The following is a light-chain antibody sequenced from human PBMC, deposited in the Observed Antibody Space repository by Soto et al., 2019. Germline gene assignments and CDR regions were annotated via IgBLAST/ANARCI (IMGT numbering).Light chain of an antibody. V-gene: IGLV2-14*01. CDR3: NSYTSSSTLV. CDR1: ASDVGGYNY. Sequence: QSVLTQPASVSGSPGQSITISCTGTASDVGGYNYVSRYQQHPGKAPKLIIFKVTNRPSGVSNRFSGSKSGNTASLTISGLQGEDEADYYCNSYTSSSTLVFGGGTKVTVL. CDR2: KVT. J-gene: IGLJ2*01.